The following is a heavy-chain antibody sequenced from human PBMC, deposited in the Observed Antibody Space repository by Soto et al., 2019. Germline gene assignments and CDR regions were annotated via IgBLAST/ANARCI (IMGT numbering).Heavy chain of an antibody. D-gene: IGHD1-20*01. CDR2: ISGSGDSR. J-gene: IGHJ3*01. Sequence: GGFLRHSCGASGFSCCSCAMSCFRKTPGKGLECVSAISGSGDSRYYADSVKGRFTISRDNSKNTLYLQMSSLRTEDTAIYYCVKERQRISGSIIRAFDLWGQGTMVTVSS. V-gene: IGHV3-64D*08. CDR3: VKERQRISGSIIRAFDL. CDR1: GFSCCSCA.